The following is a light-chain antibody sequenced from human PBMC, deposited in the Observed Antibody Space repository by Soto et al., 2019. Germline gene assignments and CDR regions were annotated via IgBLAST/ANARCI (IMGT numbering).Light chain of an antibody. CDR2: GAS. Sequence: EILMTQSPATLSVSPGERATLSCRASQFVSSDLAWYQQKPGQAPRLLIYGASIRATGIPGRFSGSGSGTAFTLTISSLQSEDFAVYYCQQYNNWPLTFGGGTKVDIK. J-gene: IGKJ4*01. CDR3: QQYNNWPLT. CDR1: QFVSSD. V-gene: IGKV3-15*01.